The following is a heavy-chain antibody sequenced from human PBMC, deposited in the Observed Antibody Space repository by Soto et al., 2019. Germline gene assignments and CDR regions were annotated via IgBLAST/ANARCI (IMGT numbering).Heavy chain of an antibody. CDR1: GGSISSYY. J-gene: IGHJ4*02. V-gene: IGHV4-59*08. D-gene: IGHD1-26*01. CDR3: ARRWERTFDY. CDR2: IYDSGST. Sequence: QVQLPESGPGLVKPSETLSLTCTVSGGSISSYYWSWIRQPPGKGLEWIGYIYDSGSTNYNPSLKSRVTISVDTSKNQFALKLSSVTAADTAVYDWARRWERTFDYWGQGTLGTVYS.